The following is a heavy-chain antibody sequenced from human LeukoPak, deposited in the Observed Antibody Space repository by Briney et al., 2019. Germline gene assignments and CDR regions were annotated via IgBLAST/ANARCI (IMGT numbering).Heavy chain of an antibody. CDR2: ISSSASTM. D-gene: IGHD2-2*02. J-gene: IGHJ4*02. CDR3: ARDPGYCSSTSCYISKEGFDY. CDR1: GFTFSSYE. V-gene: IGHV3-48*03. Sequence: AGGSLRLSCAASGFTFSSYEMNWVRQAPGKGLEWVSYISSSASTMYYADSGKGRFTISRDNAKNSLYLQMNSLRAEDTAVYYCARDPGYCSSTSCYISKEGFDYWGQGTLVTVSS.